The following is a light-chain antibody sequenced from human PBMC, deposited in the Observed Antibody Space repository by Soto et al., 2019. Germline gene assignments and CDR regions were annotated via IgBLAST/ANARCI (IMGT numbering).Light chain of an antibody. CDR3: GTWDSSLNAEV. Sequence: QSVMTQPPSASAAPGQKVTISCFGSSSNIGNNYVAWYQQLPGTAPKLLIYDNTKRPSGIPDRFSGSKSGTSATLGITGLQTGDEADYYCGTWDSSLNAEVFGGGTQLTVL. J-gene: IGLJ2*01. V-gene: IGLV1-51*01. CDR2: DNT. CDR1: SSNIGNNY.